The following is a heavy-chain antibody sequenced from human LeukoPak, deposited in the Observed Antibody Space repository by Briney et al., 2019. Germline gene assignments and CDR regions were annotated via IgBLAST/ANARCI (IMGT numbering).Heavy chain of an antibody. J-gene: IGHJ4*02. CDR1: GGSISSYY. CDR2: IYPSGST. V-gene: IGHV4-59*01. Sequence: SETLSLTCAVSGGSISSYYWSWIRQPPGKGLEWIGYIYPSGSTNYNPSLKSRVTISVDTSKNQFSLKLSSVTAADTAVYYCARAQSGSYLSYFDYWGQGALVTVSS. D-gene: IGHD1-26*01. CDR3: ARAQSGSYLSYFDY.